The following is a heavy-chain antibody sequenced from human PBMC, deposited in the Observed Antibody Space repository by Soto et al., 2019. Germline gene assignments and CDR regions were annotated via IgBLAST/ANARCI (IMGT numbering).Heavy chain of an antibody. CDR3: AKEASYGIDV. CDR2: ISYEGSNK. CDR1: GFTFSSYG. Sequence: QVQLVESGGGVVQPGRSLRLSCAASGFTFSSYGMHWVRQAPGKGLEWVAVISYEGSNKYYADSVKGRFTISRDNSENTLYLQMNSPRAEDTAVYYCAKEASYGIDVWGQGTTVTVSS. J-gene: IGHJ6*02. V-gene: IGHV3-30*18.